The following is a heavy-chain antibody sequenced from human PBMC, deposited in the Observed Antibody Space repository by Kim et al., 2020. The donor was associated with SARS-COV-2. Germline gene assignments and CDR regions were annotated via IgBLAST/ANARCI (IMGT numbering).Heavy chain of an antibody. Sequence: GGSLRLSCAASGFTFSSYSMNWVRQAPGKGLEWVSYISSSSRTIYYADSVKGRFTISRDNAQNSLYLQMNSLRDEDTAVYYCARTLIVGDERTDDYYYGMDVWGQGTTVTVSS. CDR3: ARTLIVGDERTDDYYYGMDV. CDR2: ISSSSRTI. CDR1: GFTFSSYS. J-gene: IGHJ6*02. V-gene: IGHV3-48*02. D-gene: IGHD1-26*01.